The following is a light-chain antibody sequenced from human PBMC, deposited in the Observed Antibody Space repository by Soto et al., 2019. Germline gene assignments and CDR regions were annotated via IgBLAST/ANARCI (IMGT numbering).Light chain of an antibody. J-gene: IGKJ4*01. Sequence: EIVLIQSPATLSLSPGARATLSCRVSQSVGSYLAWYQHKPGQAPRLLISDASNRATGIPARFSGSGSETDFTLTISSLEPEDSAVYYCQQRSNWPSLTFGGGTKVDIK. V-gene: IGKV3-11*01. CDR2: DAS. CDR1: QSVGSY. CDR3: QQRSNWPSLT.